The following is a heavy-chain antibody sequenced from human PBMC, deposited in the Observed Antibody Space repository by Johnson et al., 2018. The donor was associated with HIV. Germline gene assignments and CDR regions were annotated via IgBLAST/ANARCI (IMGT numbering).Heavy chain of an antibody. CDR2: ISFDGSNK. Sequence: QEQLEESGGGVVQPGRSLRLSCAASGFTFSSYAMHWVRQAPGEGLEWVAVISFDGSNKYYADSVTGRFTISRDNAKNSLYLQMNSLRAEDTALYFCAKDMSVGASPVAFDIWGQGTMVTVSS. CDR3: AKDMSVGASPVAFDI. V-gene: IGHV3-30-3*01. D-gene: IGHD1-26*01. J-gene: IGHJ3*02. CDR1: GFTFSSYA.